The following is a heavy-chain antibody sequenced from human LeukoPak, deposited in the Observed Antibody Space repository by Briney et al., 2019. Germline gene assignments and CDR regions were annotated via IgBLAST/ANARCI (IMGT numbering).Heavy chain of an antibody. J-gene: IGHJ4*02. V-gene: IGHV4-34*01. CDR2: INHSGST. D-gene: IGHD3-9*01. Sequence: SETLSLTCAVYGGSFSGYYWSWIRQPPGKGLEWTGEINHSGSTNYNPSLKSRVTISVDTSKNQFSLKLSSVTAADTAVYYCARGRPVRYFDWLPIFPELDYWGQGTLVTVSS. CDR3: ARGRPVRYFDWLPIFPELDY. CDR1: GGSFSGYY.